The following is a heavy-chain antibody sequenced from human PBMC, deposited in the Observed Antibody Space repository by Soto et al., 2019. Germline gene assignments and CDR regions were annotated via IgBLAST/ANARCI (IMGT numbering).Heavy chain of an antibody. V-gene: IGHV1-69*01. CDR2: IIPIFGKT. J-gene: IGHJ4*01. CDR3: ATSGYNYAPCDY. D-gene: IGHD2-15*01. CDR1: GDTFKNYA. Sequence: QVQLVQSGAEVRKPGSSVKVSCRASGDTFKNYAISWVRQAPGQGLEWMGGIIPIFGKTDYAQTFHGRVTINGDESTYTAHMELRGLRSDDTALDYCATSGYNYAPCDYWGRGLLVTVSS.